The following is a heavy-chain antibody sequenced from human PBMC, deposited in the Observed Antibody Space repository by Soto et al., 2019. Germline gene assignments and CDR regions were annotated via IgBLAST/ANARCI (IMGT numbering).Heavy chain of an antibody. V-gene: IGHV3-23*01. D-gene: IGHD3-10*01. Sequence: GGSLRLPCVASGLTFGGRALSWARQVPGGGLQWIATITDNGGDAKYADSVRGRFVISRDNSKKTLYLQMTSLTAEDSAMYFCARGSTESYPGSRIFDFWGRGTLVTVSS. CDR2: ITDNGGDA. CDR1: GLTFGGRA. J-gene: IGHJ4*02. CDR3: ARGSTESYPGSRIFDF.